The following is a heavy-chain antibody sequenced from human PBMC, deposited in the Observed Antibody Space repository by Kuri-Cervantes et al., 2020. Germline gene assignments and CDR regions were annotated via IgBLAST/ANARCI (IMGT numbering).Heavy chain of an antibody. Sequence: GGSLRLSCVASGFTFSNYWMSWVRQAPGKGLEWVANIKQDGSEKYYVDSVKGRFTISRDNAKNSLYLQMNSLRAEDTAVYYCARATWGGGREGVYYDSSAFYYYGMDVWGQGTTVTVSS. V-gene: IGHV3-7*01. J-gene: IGHJ6*02. CDR1: GFTFSNYW. CDR3: ARATWGGGREGVYYDSSAFYYYGMDV. D-gene: IGHD3-22*01. CDR2: IKQDGSEK.